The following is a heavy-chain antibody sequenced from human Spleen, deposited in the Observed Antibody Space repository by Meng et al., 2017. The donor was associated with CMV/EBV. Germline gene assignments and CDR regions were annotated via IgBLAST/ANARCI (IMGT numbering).Heavy chain of an antibody. D-gene: IGHD3-9*01. J-gene: IGHJ5*02. Sequence: YPFIRYGVSWGRQAPGKGLEWMGWISGYNGRTNYAQSFQGRLTLTTDTSTSTAYMELRNLRSDDTAVYFCARDYYDIEGHDYDCFDPWGQGTLVTVSS. CDR3: ARDYYDIEGHDYDCFDP. V-gene: IGHV1-18*01. CDR2: ISGYNGRT. CDR1: YPFIRYG.